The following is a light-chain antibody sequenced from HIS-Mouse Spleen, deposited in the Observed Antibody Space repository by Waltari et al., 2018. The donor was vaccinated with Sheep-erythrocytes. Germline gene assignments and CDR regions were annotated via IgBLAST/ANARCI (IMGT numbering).Light chain of an antibody. CDR3: QAWDSSTAV. Sequence: SYELTQPSSVSVSRGPTARITCPGHALKKNNARWFQQKPGQAPVLVIYQDSKRPSGIPERFSGSNSGNTATLTFSGTQAMDEVDYYCQAWDSSTAVFGGGTKLTVL. CDR1: ALKKNN. V-gene: IGLV3-1*01. CDR2: QDS. J-gene: IGLJ2*01.